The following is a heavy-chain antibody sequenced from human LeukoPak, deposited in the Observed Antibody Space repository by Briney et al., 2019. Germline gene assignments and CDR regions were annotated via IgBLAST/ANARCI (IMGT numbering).Heavy chain of an antibody. CDR1: GFSSRAYT. Sequence: GGSLRLSCAASGFSSRAYTMNWVRQAPGKGLEWVSSVNPSHAYQFYADSVKGRFTISRDNVKNSLFLQMDSLRAEDTAVYYCARDRDYYDSNSFSPDAFDIWGQGTMVTVSS. D-gene: IGHD3-22*01. J-gene: IGHJ3*02. CDR3: ARDRDYYDSNSFSPDAFDI. V-gene: IGHV3-21*06. CDR2: VNPSHAYQ.